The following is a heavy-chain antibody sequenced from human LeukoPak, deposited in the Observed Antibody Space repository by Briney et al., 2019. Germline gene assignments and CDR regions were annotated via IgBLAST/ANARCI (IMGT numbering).Heavy chain of an antibody. V-gene: IGHV3-23*01. CDR1: GFTFSSYS. J-gene: IGHJ3*02. CDR3: AKVPISIRGAFDI. Sequence: PGGSLRLSCAASGFTFSSYSMNWVRQAPGKGLEWVSAISGSGGSTYYADSVKGRFTISRDNSKNTLYLQMNSLRAEDTAVYYCAKVPISIRGAFDIWGQGTMVTVSS. D-gene: IGHD3-10*01. CDR2: ISGSGGST.